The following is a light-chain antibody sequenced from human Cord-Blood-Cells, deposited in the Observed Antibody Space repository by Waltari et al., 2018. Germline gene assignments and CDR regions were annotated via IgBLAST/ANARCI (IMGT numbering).Light chain of an antibody. Sequence: ILFTQSPGPLSLSPGERAPLSCRASQSVSGSYLAWYQQKPGQAPRLLIYGASSRATGTPDRFSGSGSGTDFTLTISRLEPEDFAVYYCQQYGSSPITSGPGTKVDIK. CDR2: GAS. CDR1: QSVSGSY. V-gene: IGKV3-20*01. CDR3: QQYGSSPIT. J-gene: IGKJ3*01.